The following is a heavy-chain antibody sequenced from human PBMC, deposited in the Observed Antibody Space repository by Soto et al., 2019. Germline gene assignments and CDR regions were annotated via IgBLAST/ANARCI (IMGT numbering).Heavy chain of an antibody. CDR3: ARAKSEQNETWYFDL. CDR1: GGSISSGGYY. D-gene: IGHD1-1*01. V-gene: IGHV4-31*03. CDR2: IYYSGST. Sequence: QVQLQESGPGLVKPSQTLSLTCTVSGGSISSGGYYWSWIRQHPGKGLEWIGYIYYSGSTYYNPSLKSRVTISVDTSKNQCSLKLSSVTAADTAVYYCARAKSEQNETWYFDLWGLGTLVTVSS. J-gene: IGHJ2*01.